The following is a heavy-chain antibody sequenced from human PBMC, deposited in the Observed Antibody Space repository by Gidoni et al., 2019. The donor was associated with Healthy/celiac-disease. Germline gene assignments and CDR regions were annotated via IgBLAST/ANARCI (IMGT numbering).Heavy chain of an antibody. CDR3: ARGDIVVVPAAMAYYYYMDV. CDR2: INHSGST. D-gene: IGHD2-2*01. Sequence: QVQLQQWGAGLLKPSETLSLTCAVYGGSFSGSYWSWIRQPPGKGLEGIGEINHSGSTNYNPSLKSRVTISVDTSKNQFSLKLSSVTAADTAVYYCARGDIVVVPAAMAYYYYMDVWGKGTTVTVSS. CDR1: GGSFSGSY. V-gene: IGHV4-34*01. J-gene: IGHJ6*03.